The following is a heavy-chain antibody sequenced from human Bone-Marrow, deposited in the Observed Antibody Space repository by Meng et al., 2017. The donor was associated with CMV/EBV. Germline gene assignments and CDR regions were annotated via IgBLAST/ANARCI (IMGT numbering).Heavy chain of an antibody. Sequence: ASVKVSCKASGHTFTFYSMHWMRQAPGQGLEWMGVINPSGDSTSHAQKFQGRDTMTRETSTSTVYMELSSLRSEDTAVYYCARAGIRFFEWLLSTMDVWGQGTTVTVSS. J-gene: IGHJ6*02. V-gene: IGHV1-46*01. CDR3: ARAGIRFFEWLLSTMDV. CDR1: GHTFTFYS. D-gene: IGHD3-3*01. CDR2: INPSGDST.